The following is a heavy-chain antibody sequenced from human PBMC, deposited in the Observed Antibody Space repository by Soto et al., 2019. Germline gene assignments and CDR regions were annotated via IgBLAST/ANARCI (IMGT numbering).Heavy chain of an antibody. CDR1: GFTFSTVC. CDR2: SNSDGSST. J-gene: IGHJ4*02. Sequence: PGGSLRLSSEASGFTFSTVCMLWVRQAPGKGLVWVSRSNSDGSSTSYADSVKGRFTISRDNAKNTLYLLMNSLRAEDTAVYYCARDQGRTFDYWGQGT. V-gene: IGHV3-74*01. CDR3: ARDQGRTFDY.